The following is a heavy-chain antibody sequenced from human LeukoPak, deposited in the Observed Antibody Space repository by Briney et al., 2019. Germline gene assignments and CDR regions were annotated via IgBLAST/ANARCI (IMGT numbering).Heavy chain of an antibody. V-gene: IGHV4-59*11. D-gene: IGHD1-26*01. Sequence: SETLSLTCTVSGGSISSHYWSWIRQPPGKGLEWIGYIYYSGSTYYNPSLKSRVTISVDTSKNQFSLKLSSVTAADTAVYYCARGGTPWELPFDYWGQGTLVTVSS. CDR3: ARGGTPWELPFDY. CDR2: IYYSGST. J-gene: IGHJ4*02. CDR1: GGSISSHY.